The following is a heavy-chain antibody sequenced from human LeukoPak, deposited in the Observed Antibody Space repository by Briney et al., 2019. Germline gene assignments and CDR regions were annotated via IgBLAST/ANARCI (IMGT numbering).Heavy chain of an antibody. CDR3: AREGSNYGPFDY. CDR2: IYRGNST. V-gene: IGHV3-53*01. Sequence: GGSLRLSCAASGFTVSSNYMSWVRQAPGKGLEWVSVIYRGNSTYYADSVKGRFTISRDNSRNTLYLQMNSLRAEDTAIYYCAREGSNYGPFDYWGQGTLVTVSS. CDR1: GFTVSSNY. J-gene: IGHJ4*02. D-gene: IGHD4-11*01.